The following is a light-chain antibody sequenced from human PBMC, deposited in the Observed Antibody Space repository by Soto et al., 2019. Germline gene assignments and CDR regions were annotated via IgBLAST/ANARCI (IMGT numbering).Light chain of an antibody. CDR1: SSDVGGYNY. J-gene: IGLJ2*01. V-gene: IGLV2-8*01. CDR3: SSYAGSNNLV. Sequence: QSALTQPPSASGSPGQSVTISCTGTSSDVGGYNYVSWYQQHPGKAPKLMIYEVSKRPSGVPDRFSGSKSGITASLTVSGLQAEDEADYYCSSYAGSNNLVFGGGTKLTV. CDR2: EVS.